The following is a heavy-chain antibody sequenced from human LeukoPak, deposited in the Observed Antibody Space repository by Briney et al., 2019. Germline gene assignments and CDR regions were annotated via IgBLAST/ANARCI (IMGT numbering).Heavy chain of an antibody. CDR2: INRSGST. V-gene: IGHV3-23*01. CDR1: GFTFSSYA. J-gene: IGHJ4*02. Sequence: GGSLRLSCAASGFTFSSYAMTWVRQAPGKGLEWVSTINRSGSTYDADSVKGRFTISRDNSKNTLYLQMNSLRAEDTAVYYCAKSDSSGWGYFDYWGRGMLVTVSS. CDR3: AKSDSSGWGYFDY. D-gene: IGHD6-19*01.